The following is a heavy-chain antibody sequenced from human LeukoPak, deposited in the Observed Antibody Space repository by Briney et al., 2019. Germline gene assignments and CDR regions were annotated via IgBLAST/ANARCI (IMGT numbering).Heavy chain of an antibody. J-gene: IGHJ4*02. V-gene: IGHV1-69*04. Sequence: GSSVKFSCKPSEATFTSNAISWVRQAPEQGLEWMGRIIPILGIANYAQKFQGRVTITADKSTSTAYMELSSLRSEDTAMYYCARESYSGNPYFDYWGQGTLVTVSS. CDR1: EATFTSNA. CDR3: ARESYSGNPYFDY. CDR2: IIPILGIA. D-gene: IGHD4-23*01.